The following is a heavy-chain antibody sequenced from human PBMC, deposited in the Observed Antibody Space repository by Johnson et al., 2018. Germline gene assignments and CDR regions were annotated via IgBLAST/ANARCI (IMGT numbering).Heavy chain of an antibody. V-gene: IGHV3-30*03. Sequence: QVQLVESGGGAVQPGRSLRLSCVASGFTFGDFVMYLVRQAPGKGLEWVTAISSDGRNTYYADSVRGRFTISRDNAKNTLHLQMNSLRPGDTAVYYCARDKAPYYFDWYFQFWGQGTLVSVS. CDR1: GFTFGDFV. CDR3: ARDKAPYYFDWYFQF. CDR2: ISSDGRNT. D-gene: IGHD3-22*01. J-gene: IGHJ1*01.